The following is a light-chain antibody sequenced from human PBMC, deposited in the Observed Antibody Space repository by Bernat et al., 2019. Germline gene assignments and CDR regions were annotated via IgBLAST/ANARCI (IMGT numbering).Light chain of an antibody. CDR2: KDT. CDR1: ALTNQY. CDR3: QSADSSGTWV. V-gene: IGLV3-25*03. Sequence: SYELTQPPSVSVSPGQTARITCSGDALTNQYSFWYQQKPGQAPLVVIYKDTERPSGIPERFSGSTSGTTVTLTITAVQAEDGADYYCQSADSSGTWVFGGGTMLTVL. J-gene: IGLJ3*02.